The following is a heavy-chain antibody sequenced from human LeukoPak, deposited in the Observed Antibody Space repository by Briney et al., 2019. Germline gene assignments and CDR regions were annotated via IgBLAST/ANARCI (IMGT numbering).Heavy chain of an antibody. CDR3: AKPITMVRGVKPDY. Sequence: GGSLRLSCAASGFTFSDYYMSWVRQAPGKGLEWVSAISGSGGSTYYADSVKGRFTISRDNSKNTLYLQMNSLRAEDTAVYYCAKPITMVRGVKPDYWGQGTLVTVSS. J-gene: IGHJ4*02. CDR2: ISGSGGST. CDR1: GFTFSDYY. V-gene: IGHV3-23*01. D-gene: IGHD3-10*01.